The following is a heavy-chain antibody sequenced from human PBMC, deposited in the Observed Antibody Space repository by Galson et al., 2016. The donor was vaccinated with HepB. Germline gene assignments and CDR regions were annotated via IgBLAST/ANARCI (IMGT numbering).Heavy chain of an antibody. V-gene: IGHV1-18*01. Sequence: SVKVSCKASGYSFSSYGISWVRQAPGQGLVWLGWISTFNGYTKYAQKLQGRVPMTPDTSTSTAYMELRSLRSDDTAVYYCARDGLRFLEWSRDGMDVWGQGTTVTVSS. CDR2: ISTFNGYT. J-gene: IGHJ6*02. CDR1: GYSFSSYG. CDR3: ARDGLRFLEWSRDGMDV. D-gene: IGHD3-3*01.